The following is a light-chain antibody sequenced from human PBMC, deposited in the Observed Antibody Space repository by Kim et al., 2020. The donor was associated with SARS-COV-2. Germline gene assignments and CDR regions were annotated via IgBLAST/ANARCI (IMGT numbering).Light chain of an antibody. Sequence: SPGERATPSCRASQTVSGRYLAWYEQRPGQSPRLLIYGASSRATGIPDRFSGSASGTDFTLTISRLEPEDFAVYYCQHYGNSLWTFGQGTKVEIK. J-gene: IGKJ1*01. V-gene: IGKV3-20*01. CDR1: QTVSGRY. CDR2: GAS. CDR3: QHYGNSLWT.